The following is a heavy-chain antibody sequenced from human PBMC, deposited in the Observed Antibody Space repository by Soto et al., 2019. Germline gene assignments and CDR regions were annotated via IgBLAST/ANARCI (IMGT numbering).Heavy chain of an antibody. J-gene: IGHJ4*02. CDR3: ATERRATYYDISTGYGTFDY. V-gene: IGHV4-30-4*01. CDR2: IYYSGST. D-gene: IGHD3-9*01. CDR1: GGSISSGDYY. Sequence: PSETLSLTCTVSGGSISSGDYYWSWIRQPPGKGLEWIGYIYYSGSTYYNPSLKSRVTISVDTSKNQFSLKLSSVTAADTAVYYCATERRATYYDISTGYGTFDYWGQGTLVTVSS.